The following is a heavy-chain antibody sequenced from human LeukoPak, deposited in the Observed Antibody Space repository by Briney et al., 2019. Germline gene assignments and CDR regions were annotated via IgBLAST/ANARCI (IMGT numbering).Heavy chain of an antibody. CDR2: INSDGSST. Sequence: PGGSPRLSCAASGFTFSSYWMHWVRQAPGKGLVWVSRINSDGSSTSYADSVRGRFSISRDNAKNTLYLQMNSLRAEDTAVYYCAKVAKYYYGSETYYFFEHWGQGTPVTASS. D-gene: IGHD3-10*01. CDR1: GFTFSSYW. J-gene: IGHJ4*02. CDR3: AKVAKYYYGSETYYFFEH. V-gene: IGHV3-74*01.